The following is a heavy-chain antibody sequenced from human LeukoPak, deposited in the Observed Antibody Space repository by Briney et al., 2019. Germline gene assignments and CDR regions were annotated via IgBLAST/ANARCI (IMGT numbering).Heavy chain of an antibody. CDR2: ISYDGSNK. Sequence: GGSLRLSCAASGFTFSSYALHWVRQAPGKGLEGVAIISYDGSNKYYADSAKGRFTISRDNSKNTLYLQMNSLRAEDKAVYYCAREGIQLWFGGVGDWFDPWGQGTLVTVSS. CDR3: AREGIQLWFGGVGDWFDP. CDR1: GFTFSSYA. V-gene: IGHV3-30-3*01. D-gene: IGHD5-18*01. J-gene: IGHJ5*02.